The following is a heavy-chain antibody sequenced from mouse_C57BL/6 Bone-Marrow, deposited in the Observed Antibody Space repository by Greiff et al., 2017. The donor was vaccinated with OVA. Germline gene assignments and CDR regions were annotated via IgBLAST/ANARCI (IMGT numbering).Heavy chain of an antibody. CDR2: ISDGGSYT. CDR1: GFTFSSYA. Sequence: EVQLVESGGGLVKPGGSLKLSCAASGFTFSSYAMSWVRQTPEKRLEWVATISDGGSYTYYPDNVKGRFTISRDNAKNNLYLQMSHLKSEDTAMYYCARGGANNYSMDYWGQGTSVTVSS. CDR3: ARGGANNYSMDY. V-gene: IGHV5-4*01. D-gene: IGHD3-1*01. J-gene: IGHJ4*01.